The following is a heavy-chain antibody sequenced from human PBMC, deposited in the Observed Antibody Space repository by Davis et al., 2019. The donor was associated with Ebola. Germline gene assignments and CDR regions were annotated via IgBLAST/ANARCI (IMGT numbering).Heavy chain of an antibody. Sequence: PGGSLRLSCVVSGFTFSSFAMSWVRQAPGKGLEWVSVISGSGGSTFYADSVKGRFTISRDNSKNTLYLQMNSLRAEDTAVYYCAREGGIAAAGFDYWGQGTLVTVSS. J-gene: IGHJ4*02. CDR2: ISGSGGST. CDR1: GFTFSSFA. D-gene: IGHD6-13*01. V-gene: IGHV3-23*01. CDR3: AREGGIAAAGFDY.